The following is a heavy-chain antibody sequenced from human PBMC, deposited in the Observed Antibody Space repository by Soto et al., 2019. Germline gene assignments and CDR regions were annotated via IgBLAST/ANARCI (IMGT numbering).Heavy chain of an antibody. Sequence: ASVKVSCKASGYTFTSYYMHWVRQAPGQGLEWMGIINPSGGSTSYAQKFQGRVTMTRDTSTSTVYMELSSLRSEDKAVYYCARGGYCTNGVCYTRGGSGGQTDAFDIWGQGTMVTV. D-gene: IGHD2-8*01. V-gene: IGHV1-46*01. CDR3: ARGGYCTNGVCYTRGGSGGQTDAFDI. J-gene: IGHJ3*02. CDR1: GYTFTSYY. CDR2: INPSGGST.